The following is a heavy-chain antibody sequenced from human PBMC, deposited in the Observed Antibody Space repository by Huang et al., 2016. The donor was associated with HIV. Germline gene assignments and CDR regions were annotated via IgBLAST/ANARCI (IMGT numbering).Heavy chain of an antibody. V-gene: IGHV3-30-3*01. CDR1: GFTFSSSA. D-gene: IGHD2-2*03. J-gene: IGHJ4*02. Sequence: QVQLVESGGGVVQPGRSLRLSCAASGFTFSSSAMHCVRQAPGNGVEWVAGISYDGNNKYYADSVKGRLTISRDNSRNTLYLQMNSLRAEDTAVYYCARDLGYCSTTSCYAMGFDYWGQGTLVTVSS. CDR3: ARDLGYCSTTSCYAMGFDY. CDR2: ISYDGNNK.